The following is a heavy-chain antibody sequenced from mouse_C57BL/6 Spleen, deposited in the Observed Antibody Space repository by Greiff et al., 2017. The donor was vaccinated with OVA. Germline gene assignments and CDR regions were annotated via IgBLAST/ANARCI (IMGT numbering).Heavy chain of an antibody. J-gene: IGHJ1*03. CDR2: INHYNGGT. CDR1: GYTFTDYY. V-gene: IGHV1-19*01. CDR3: ARPWLLHWYFDV. Sequence: VQLQQSGPVLVKPGASVKMSCKASGYTFTDYYMNWVKQSHGKSLEWIGVINHYNGGTSYNQKFKGKATLTVDKSSSTAYMELNSLTSEDSAVYYCARPWLLHWYFDVWGTGTTVTVSS. D-gene: IGHD2-3*01.